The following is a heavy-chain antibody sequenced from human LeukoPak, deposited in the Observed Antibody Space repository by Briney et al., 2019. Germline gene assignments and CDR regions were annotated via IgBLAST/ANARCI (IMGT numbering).Heavy chain of an antibody. J-gene: IGHJ5*02. D-gene: IGHD2-2*01. CDR3: ARWGTYASTSNWLDP. Sequence: SETLSLTCTVSGGSISSSSYYWGWIRQPPGKGLEWIGSIYYSGSTYYNPSLKSRVTMSVDTSKNQFSLRLSSVTAADTAVYYCARWGTYASTSNWLDPWGQGPLVTVSS. CDR2: IYYSGST. V-gene: IGHV4-39*07. CDR1: GGSISSSSYY.